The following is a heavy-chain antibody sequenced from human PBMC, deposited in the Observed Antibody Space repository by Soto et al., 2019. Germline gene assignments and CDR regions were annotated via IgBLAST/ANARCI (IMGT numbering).Heavy chain of an antibody. V-gene: IGHV1-69*02. CDR3: AMEYCSRTSCYRDY. CDR1: GGTFSSYT. CDR2: IIPILGIA. Sequence: QVQLVQSGAEVKKPGSSVKVSCKASGGTFSSYTISWVRQAPGQGLEWMGRIIPILGIANYAQKFQGTVTSSADKSTSTAYMELSSLRSEDTAVYYCAMEYCSRTSCYRDYWGQGTLVTVSS. J-gene: IGHJ4*02. D-gene: IGHD2-2*02.